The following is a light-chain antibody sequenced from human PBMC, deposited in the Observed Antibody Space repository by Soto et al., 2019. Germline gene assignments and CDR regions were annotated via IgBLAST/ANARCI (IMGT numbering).Light chain of an antibody. Sequence: DIQMTQSPSTLSASVGDRVTITCRASQSISSWLAWYQQKPGKAPKLLIYKASSLESGVPSRFSGNGSGTEFTLTISSLQPHDFATYYCQQYNSYPFTFGPGTKLDIK. CDR3: QQYNSYPFT. J-gene: IGKJ3*01. CDR2: KAS. CDR1: QSISSW. V-gene: IGKV1-5*03.